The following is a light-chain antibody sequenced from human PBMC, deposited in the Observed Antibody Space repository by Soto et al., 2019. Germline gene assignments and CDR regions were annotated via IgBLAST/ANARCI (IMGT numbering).Light chain of an antibody. CDR1: QSVSSY. CDR2: DAS. Sequence: EIVLTQSPATLSLSPGERATLSCRASQSVSSYLAWYQQKPGQAPMLLIYDASNRATGIPARFSGSGSGTDFTLPISSLEPEYVAVYYCQQRSNWPTFGGGTKVEI. J-gene: IGKJ4*01. CDR3: QQRSNWPT. V-gene: IGKV3-11*01.